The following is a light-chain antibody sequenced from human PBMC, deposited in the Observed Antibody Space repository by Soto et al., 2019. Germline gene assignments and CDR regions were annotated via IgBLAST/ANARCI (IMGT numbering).Light chain of an antibody. CDR1: QSVSSY. Sequence: EIVLTQSPATLSLSPGERATLSCRASQSVSSYLAWYQQKPGQAPRLLIYDASNRATDIPARFSGSGSGTDFTLTISSLEPEDFAVYYCQQRSNFFGGGTKVEIK. CDR3: QQRSNF. V-gene: IGKV3-11*01. J-gene: IGKJ4*01. CDR2: DAS.